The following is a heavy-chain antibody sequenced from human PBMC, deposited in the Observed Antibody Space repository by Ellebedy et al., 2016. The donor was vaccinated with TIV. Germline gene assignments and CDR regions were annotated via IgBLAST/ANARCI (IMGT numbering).Heavy chain of an antibody. Sequence: SETLSLXXAVEGGAFSGYFWSWIRQSPGKGLEWIGEINHSGSTNYNPSLKSRVTMSVDTTKKHISLTLTSVTAADTAVYFCVRVAQLSSMTTAIHAMDVWGHGTSVTVSS. D-gene: IGHD1-14*01. CDR1: GGAFSGYF. J-gene: IGHJ6*02. V-gene: IGHV4-34*10. CDR3: VRVAQLSSMTTAIHAMDV. CDR2: INHSGST.